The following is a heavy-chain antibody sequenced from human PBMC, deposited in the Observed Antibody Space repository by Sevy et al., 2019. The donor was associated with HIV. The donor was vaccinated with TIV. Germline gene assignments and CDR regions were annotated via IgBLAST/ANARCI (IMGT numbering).Heavy chain of an antibody. D-gene: IGHD6-13*01. CDR2: INWNGGST. J-gene: IGHJ4*02. Sequence: GGSLRLSCAASGFTFDANGMSWVRQAPGKGLEWVSDINWNGGSTGYADSVKGRFTISRDNAKNSLYLQMNNLRAEDTALYHCATSYSSNLHRFDYWGQGTLVTVSS. CDR3: ATSYSSNLHRFDY. V-gene: IGHV3-20*01. CDR1: GFTFDANG.